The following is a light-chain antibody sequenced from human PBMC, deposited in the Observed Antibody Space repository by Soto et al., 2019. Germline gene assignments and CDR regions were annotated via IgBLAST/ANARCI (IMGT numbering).Light chain of an antibody. J-gene: IGKJ1*01. CDR2: GAS. CDR1: EGIKND. CDR3: QQSYSTPWT. V-gene: IGKV1-39*01. Sequence: DIQMTQSPSSLSASVGDRVTITCRPSEGIKNDLGWYQQKPGKAPKLLIYGASTLQSGVPSRFSGSGSVTKFTLTISSLQPDDFATYFCQQSYSTPWTFGQGTKVDI.